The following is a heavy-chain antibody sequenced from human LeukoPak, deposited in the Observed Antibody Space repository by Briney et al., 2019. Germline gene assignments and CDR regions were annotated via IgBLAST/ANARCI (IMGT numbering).Heavy chain of an antibody. V-gene: IGHV1-8*01. CDR2: NPNSGNT. Sequence: NPNSGNTGYAQKFQGRVTMTRSTSISTAYMELSSLRSEDTAVYYCARGHRRIAAAGTEGDYWGQGTLVTVSS. CDR3: ARGHRRIAAAGTEGDY. D-gene: IGHD6-13*01. J-gene: IGHJ4*02.